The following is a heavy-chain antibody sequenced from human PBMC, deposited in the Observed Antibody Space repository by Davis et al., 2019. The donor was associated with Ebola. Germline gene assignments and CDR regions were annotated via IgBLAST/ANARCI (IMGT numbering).Heavy chain of an antibody. Sequence: AASLNICCDASDCTSSTYWIGWLREMSGKGLGWMGIMYRVGSDTRYNPSFQGQVTISADKSISAAYLQWSSLKASDTAVYYCASHGVRGVLYGMDVWGRGTTVTVSS. J-gene: IGHJ6*04. CDR3: ASHGVRGVLYGMDV. CDR2: MYRVGSDT. D-gene: IGHD3-10*01. V-gene: IGHV5-51*01. CDR1: DCTSSTYW.